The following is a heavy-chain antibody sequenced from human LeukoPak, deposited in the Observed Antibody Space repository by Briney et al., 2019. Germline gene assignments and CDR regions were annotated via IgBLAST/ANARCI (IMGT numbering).Heavy chain of an antibody. CDR1: GFTFSSYS. D-gene: IGHD2-2*01. CDR2: ISSSSSYI. CDR3: ARDLAPAANSGLGY. V-gene: IGHV3-21*01. Sequence: PGGSLRLSCAASGFTFSSYSMNWVRQAPGKGLEWVSSISSSSSYIYYADSVKGRFTISRDNAKNSLYLQMNSLRAEDTAVYYCARDLAPAANSGLGYWGQGTLVTVSS. J-gene: IGHJ4*02.